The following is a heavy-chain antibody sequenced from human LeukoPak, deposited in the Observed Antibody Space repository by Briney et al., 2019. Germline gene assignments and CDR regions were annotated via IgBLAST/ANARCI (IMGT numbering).Heavy chain of an antibody. CDR3: ARRMVYAYFDY. J-gene: IGHJ4*02. CDR1: GGSFSGDS. Sequence: SETLSLTCAAYGGSFSGDSWTWVRQPPGKGLEWIGEINHSGSTNYNPSLKSRVTISVDTSKNQFSLKLSSVTAADTAVYYCARRMVYAYFDYWGQGTLVTVSS. V-gene: IGHV4-34*01. D-gene: IGHD2-8*01. CDR2: INHSGST.